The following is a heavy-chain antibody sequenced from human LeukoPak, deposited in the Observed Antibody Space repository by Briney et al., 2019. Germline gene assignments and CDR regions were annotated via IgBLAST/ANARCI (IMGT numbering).Heavy chain of an antibody. CDR3: TTGIPYVY. D-gene: IGHD3-10*02. V-gene: IGHV3-15*01. CDR1: GFTVSSYW. CDR2: IKSKTAGGTT. Sequence: GGSLRLSCAASGFTVSSYWMSWVRQAPGKGLEWVGCIKSKTAGGTTDYAAPVKGRFTISRDDSNNTLYLQMNSLKTEDPAVYYCTTGIPYVYWGQGTLVTVSS. J-gene: IGHJ4*02.